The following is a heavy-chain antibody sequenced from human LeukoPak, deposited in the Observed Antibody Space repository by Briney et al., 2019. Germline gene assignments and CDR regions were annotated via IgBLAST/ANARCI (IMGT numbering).Heavy chain of an antibody. Sequence: PGGSQRLSCAASGFTFSRSWMSWVRQAPGKGLEWVANIKEDGSEKNYVDSVKGRFTISRDNTKNSLFLQMNSLRVEDTAVYYCARDAGWNRFDYWGQGTLVTVSS. D-gene: IGHD1-1*01. CDR2: IKEDGSEK. J-gene: IGHJ4*02. CDR3: ARDAGWNRFDY. V-gene: IGHV3-7*01. CDR1: GFTFSRSW.